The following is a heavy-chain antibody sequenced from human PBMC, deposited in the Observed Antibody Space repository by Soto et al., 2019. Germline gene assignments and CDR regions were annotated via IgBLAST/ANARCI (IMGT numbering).Heavy chain of an antibody. D-gene: IGHD3-22*01. V-gene: IGHV4-31*03. J-gene: IGHJ4*02. CDR1: GGSIRSGGYY. CDR3: AREPGRDSSGYSDY. Sequence: SETLSLTCTVSGGSIRSGGYYWRWIRQHPGKGLEWIGYFYYSGNTYYNPSLKSRVTISVDTSKNQFSLKLSSVTAADTAVYYCAREPGRDSSGYSDYWGQGTLVTVSS. CDR2: FYYSGNT.